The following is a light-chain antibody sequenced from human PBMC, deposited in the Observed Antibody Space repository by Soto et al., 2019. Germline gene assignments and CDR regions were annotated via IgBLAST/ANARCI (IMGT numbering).Light chain of an antibody. V-gene: IGKV1-5*01. CDR2: DAS. Sequence: DIQMTQSPSTLSASVGDRVTITCRASQSISSWWAWYQQKPGKAPKLLIYDASSLESGVPSRFSGSGSGTEFTLTISSLQTDDFATYYCQQYNSYCTWTLGQGTKADIK. J-gene: IGKJ1*01. CDR3: QQYNSYCTWT. CDR1: QSISSW.